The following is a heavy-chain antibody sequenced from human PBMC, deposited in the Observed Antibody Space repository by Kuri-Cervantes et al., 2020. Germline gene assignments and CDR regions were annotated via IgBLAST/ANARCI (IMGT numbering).Heavy chain of an antibody. CDR1: GFTFSSYS. D-gene: IGHD4-11*01. J-gene: IGHJ4*02. V-gene: IGHV3-48*04. Sequence: GESLKISCAASGFTFSSYSMNWVRQAPGKGLEWVSHINSTRTTYYADSVKGRFTISRDNSRSSLYLQMNSLRAEDTAVYYCAKSPGDYTNFDYWGQGTLVTVSS. CDR2: INSTRTT. CDR3: AKSPGDYTNFDY.